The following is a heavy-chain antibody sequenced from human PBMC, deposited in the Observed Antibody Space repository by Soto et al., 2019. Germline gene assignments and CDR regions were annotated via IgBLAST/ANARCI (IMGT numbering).Heavy chain of an antibody. Sequence: ASVKVSCKASGGTFSSYTISWVRQAPGQGLEWMGRIIPILGIANYAQKFQGRVTITADKSTSTAYMELSSLRSEDTAVYYCAREDRDSSGFDYWGQGTLVTVSS. CDR2: IIPILGIA. CDR3: AREDRDSSGFDY. D-gene: IGHD6-19*01. J-gene: IGHJ4*02. CDR1: GGTFSSYT. V-gene: IGHV1-69*04.